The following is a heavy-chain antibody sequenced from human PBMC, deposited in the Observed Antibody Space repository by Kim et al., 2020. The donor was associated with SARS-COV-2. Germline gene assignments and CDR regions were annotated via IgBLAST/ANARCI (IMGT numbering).Heavy chain of an antibody. V-gene: IGHV3-49*02. Sequence: KEYAASMNGIFTISREESNSITYLQMNSLKTDDTAVYYCTRDLGVGWIDYWGQGTLVTVSS. CDR3: TRDLGVGWIDY. D-gene: IGHD3-16*01. CDR2: K. J-gene: IGHJ4*02.